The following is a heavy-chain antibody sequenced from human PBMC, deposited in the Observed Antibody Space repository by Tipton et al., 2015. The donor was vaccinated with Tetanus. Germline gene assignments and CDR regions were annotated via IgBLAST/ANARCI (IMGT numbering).Heavy chain of an antibody. CDR2: IYYSGST. V-gene: IGHV4-59*01. CDR1: GGSISSYY. CDR3: AKGPGEFAARQVGYFDS. J-gene: IGHJ4*02. D-gene: IGHD6-6*01. Sequence: LRLSCTVSGGSISSYYWSWIRQPPGKGLEWIGYIYYSGSTNYNPSLKSRVTISVDTSKNQFSLKLSSVTAADTAVYYCAKGPGEFAARQVGYFDSWGQGTLVTVSS.